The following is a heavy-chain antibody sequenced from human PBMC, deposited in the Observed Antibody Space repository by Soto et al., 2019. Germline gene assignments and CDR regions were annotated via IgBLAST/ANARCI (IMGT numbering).Heavy chain of an antibody. CDR1: GFTFNKYS. Sequence: EVRLVESGGGLVKPGGSLRLSCAASGFTFNKYSMNWVRQAPGKGLEWVSSITSKTGDQYYADSVKGRFIISRDNTKNSLSLQVTSLRYEDTAVYYCARDLMPNDRGLGDLAYWGQGTLVTVSS. D-gene: IGHD3-22*01. J-gene: IGHJ4*02. CDR3: ARDLMPNDRGLGDLAY. CDR2: ITSKTGDQ. V-gene: IGHV3-21*06.